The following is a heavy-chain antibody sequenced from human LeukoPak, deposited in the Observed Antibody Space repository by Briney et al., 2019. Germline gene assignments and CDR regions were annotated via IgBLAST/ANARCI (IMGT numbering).Heavy chain of an antibody. CDR3: ASLGERNDAFDI. V-gene: IGHV1-69*04. Sequence: ASVKVSCKASGGTFSSYAISWVRQAPGQGLEWMGRIIPILGIANYAQKLQGRVTITADKSTSTAYMELSSLRSEDTAVYYCASLGERNDAFDIWGQGTMVTVSS. CDR1: GGTFSSYA. J-gene: IGHJ3*02. CDR2: IIPILGIA. D-gene: IGHD1-1*01.